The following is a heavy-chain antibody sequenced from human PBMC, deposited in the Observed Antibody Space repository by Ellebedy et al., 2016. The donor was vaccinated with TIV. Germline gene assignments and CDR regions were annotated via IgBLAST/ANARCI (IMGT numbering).Heavy chain of an antibody. J-gene: IGHJ3*02. Sequence: GESLKISCAASGFTFSTYWKRWVRRAPGQGLEWVANINQDGSVKFYVDSVRGRFTISRDNAKNSLYLQMNSLRAEDMALYYCAAALDIWGQGTLVTVSS. V-gene: IGHV3-7*01. CDR2: INQDGSVK. CDR1: GFTFSTYW. CDR3: AAALDI.